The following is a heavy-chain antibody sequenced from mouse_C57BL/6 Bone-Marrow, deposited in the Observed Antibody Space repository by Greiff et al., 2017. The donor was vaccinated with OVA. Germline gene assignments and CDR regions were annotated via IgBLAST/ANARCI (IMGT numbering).Heavy chain of an antibody. CDR3: TTYYYGSSLAY. CDR1: GFNIKDDY. J-gene: IGHJ3*01. V-gene: IGHV14-4*01. Sequence: VQLKESGAELVRPGASVKLSCTASGFNIKDDYMHWVKQRPEQGLEWIGWIDPENGDTEYASKFQGKATITADTSSNTAYLQLISLTSEDTAVYYCTTYYYGSSLAYWGQGTLVTVSA. CDR2: IDPENGDT. D-gene: IGHD1-1*01.